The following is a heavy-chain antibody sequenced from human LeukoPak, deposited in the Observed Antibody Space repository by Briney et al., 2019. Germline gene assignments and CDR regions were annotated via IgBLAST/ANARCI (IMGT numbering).Heavy chain of an antibody. CDR3: AKESRLGGASGSHHFDY. Sequence: PSETLSLTRTVSGAPVNFYYLSWIRHSAEKALEWIGRIYTRGNTNYNPSLKSRVTLSVDTSRNQFSLMLSSVTAADTAVYYCAKESRLGGASGSHHFDYWGQGVLVTVSS. D-gene: IGHD3-10*01. V-gene: IGHV4-4*07. CDR2: IYTRGNT. J-gene: IGHJ4*02. CDR1: GAPVNFYY.